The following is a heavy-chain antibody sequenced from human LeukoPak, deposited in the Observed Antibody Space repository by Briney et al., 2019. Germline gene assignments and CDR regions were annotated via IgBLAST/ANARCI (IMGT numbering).Heavy chain of an antibody. CDR1: GGSISSSSYY. V-gene: IGHV4-39*07. J-gene: IGHJ4*02. CDR3: ARGKVAPRRVYFDY. CDR2: IYYSGST. D-gene: IGHD6-6*01. Sequence: SETLSLTCTVSGGSISSSSYYWGWIRQPPGKGLEWIGSIYYSGSTYYNPSLKSRVTISVDTSKNQFSLKLSSVTAADTAVYYCARGKVAPRRVYFDYWGQGTLVTVSS.